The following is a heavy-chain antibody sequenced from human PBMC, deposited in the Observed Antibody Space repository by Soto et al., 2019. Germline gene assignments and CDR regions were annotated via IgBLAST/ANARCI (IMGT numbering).Heavy chain of an antibody. D-gene: IGHD3-3*01. Sequence: PSETLSLTCTVSGGSMISYYWSWIRQPPGRGLEWIGFIYYAGSTKYNPSLNSRVTISVDTSKNQFSLTVTSVTAADTAVYYCARGGLGFFWMGYYNGYYYYGRAVWGQGTTVPVSS. CDR2: IYYAGST. CDR3: ARGGLGFFWMGYYNGYYYYGRAV. J-gene: IGHJ6*02. CDR1: GGSMISYY. V-gene: IGHV4-59*08.